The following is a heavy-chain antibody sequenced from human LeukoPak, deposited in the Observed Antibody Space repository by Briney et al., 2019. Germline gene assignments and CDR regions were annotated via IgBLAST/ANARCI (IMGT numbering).Heavy chain of an antibody. Sequence: GGSLRLSCAASGFTFSTYSMNCVRQAPGKGLEWISYISLSSDYIFYADSVKGRFTISKDNAQNSLYLQMNSLRAEDTAVYYCATDQRGYNWNYLDYWGQGTLVTVSS. CDR1: GFTFSTYS. J-gene: IGHJ4*02. CDR2: ISLSSDYI. V-gene: IGHV3-21*01. CDR3: ATDQRGYNWNYLDY. D-gene: IGHD1-20*01.